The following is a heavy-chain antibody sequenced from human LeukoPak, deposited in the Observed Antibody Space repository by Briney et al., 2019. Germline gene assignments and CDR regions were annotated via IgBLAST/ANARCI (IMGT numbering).Heavy chain of an antibody. D-gene: IGHD3-22*01. CDR2: IYYSGST. J-gene: IGHJ6*02. CDR3: ARGRSGYYYLNYYYGMDV. Sequence: SETLSLTCTVSGGSISSSSYYWGWIRQPPGKGLEWIGSIYYSGSTYYNPSLKSRVTISVDTSKNQFSLKLSSVTAADTAVYYCARGRSGYYYLNYYYGMDVWGQGTTVTVSS. CDR1: GGSISSSSYY. V-gene: IGHV4-39*07.